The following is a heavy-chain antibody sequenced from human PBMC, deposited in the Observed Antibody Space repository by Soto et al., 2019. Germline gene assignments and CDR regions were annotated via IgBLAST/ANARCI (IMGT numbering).Heavy chain of an antibody. J-gene: IGHJ3*01. CDR3: ARMGHPLSGAFDL. V-gene: IGHV1-69*18. D-gene: IGHD3-10*01. CDR1: GGTFGNYD. Sequence: QVQLVQSGAEVKKPGSSVKVSGKASGGTFGNYDVSWLRQAPGQGLAWMGTIIPVFTKATYAQKFQGRVTITADDSSTTAYMELNSLRSEDTTIYYCARMGHPLSGAFDLWGQGTMVTVSS. CDR2: IIPVFTKA.